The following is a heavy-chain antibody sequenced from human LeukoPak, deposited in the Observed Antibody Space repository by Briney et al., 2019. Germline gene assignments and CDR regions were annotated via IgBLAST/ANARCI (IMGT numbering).Heavy chain of an antibody. CDR2: IKSKTDGGTT. Sequence: GGSLRLSCAASGFTFSNAWISWVRQAPGKGLEWVGRIKSKTDGGTTDYAAPVKGRFTISRDDSKNTLYLQMNSLKTEDTAVYYCTTGGYCSSTSCYYYYGMDVWGQGTTVTVSS. CDR3: TTGGYCSSTSCYYYYGMDV. D-gene: IGHD2-2*01. CDR1: GFTFSNAW. V-gene: IGHV3-15*01. J-gene: IGHJ6*02.